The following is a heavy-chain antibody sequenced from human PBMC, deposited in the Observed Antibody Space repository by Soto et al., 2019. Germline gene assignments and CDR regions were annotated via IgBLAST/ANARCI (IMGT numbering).Heavy chain of an antibody. D-gene: IGHD2-2*01. CDR3: ARGAGRDEYQRLMALYFDL. J-gene: IGHJ2*01. V-gene: IGHV4-34*01. CDR1: TGSFSGDY. CDR2: INHSGST. Sequence: QVQLQQWGARLLKPSETLSLTCAVYTGSFSGDYWSWIRQPPGKGLEWIGEINHSGSTNYNPSLKSRVTISVDTSKNQFSLKLNSVTAADTAVYYCARGAGRDEYQRLMALYFDLWGRGTLVTVSS.